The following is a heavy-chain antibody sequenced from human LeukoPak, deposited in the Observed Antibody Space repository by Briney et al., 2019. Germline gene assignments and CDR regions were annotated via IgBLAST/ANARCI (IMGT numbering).Heavy chain of an antibody. V-gene: IGHV3-23*01. D-gene: IGHD5-18*01. CDR3: ARGKDTGRQYNFDH. J-gene: IGHJ4*02. CDR2: ISGSGGST. Sequence: GGSLRLSCAASGFTFSNFRMGWVRQAPGKGLECVSPISGSGGSTSYTDFVKGRFTISRDNSKNTLYLQMNSLRPEDTAVYYCARGKDTGRQYNFDHWGQGILVTVAS. CDR1: GFTFSNFR.